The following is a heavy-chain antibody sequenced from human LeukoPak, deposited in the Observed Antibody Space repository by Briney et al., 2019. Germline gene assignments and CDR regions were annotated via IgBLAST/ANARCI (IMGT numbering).Heavy chain of an antibody. V-gene: IGHV3-30-3*01. D-gene: IGHD3-22*01. CDR2: ISYDGSNK. Sequence: GGSLRLSCAAPGFTFSSYAMHWVRQAPGKGLDWVSVISYDGSNKYYADSVKGRFTISRDNSKNTLYLQMNSLRAEDTAVYHCARGSTHDTSGYLRPFDYWGQGTLVTVSS. CDR3: ARGSTHDTSGYLRPFDY. J-gene: IGHJ4*02. CDR1: GFTFSSYA.